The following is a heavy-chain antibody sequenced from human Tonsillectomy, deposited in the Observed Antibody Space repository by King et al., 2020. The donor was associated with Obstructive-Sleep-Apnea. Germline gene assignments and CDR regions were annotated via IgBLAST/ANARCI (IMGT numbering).Heavy chain of an antibody. V-gene: IGHV3-30-3*01. CDR2: ISYDEVNK. J-gene: IGHJ4*02. CDR3: ARADTSGRTE. D-gene: IGHD6-19*01. Sequence: VQLVESGGGAVQPGRSLRLSCAASGFTFSDYALHWVRQAPGKGLEWVAVISYDEVNKYYADSVKGRFTISRDKSKNTVYLQMNSLRAEDTALYYCARADTSGRTEWGQGTLVTVSS. CDR1: GFTFSDYA.